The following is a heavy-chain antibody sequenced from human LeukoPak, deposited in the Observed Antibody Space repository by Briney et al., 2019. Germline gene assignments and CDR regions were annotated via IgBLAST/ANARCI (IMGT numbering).Heavy chain of an antibody. CDR2: IYHSGST. J-gene: IGHJ4*02. CDR3: ARLGGTAMVD. V-gene: IGHV4-39*07. D-gene: IGHD5-18*01. CDR1: GGSISSSSYY. Sequence: PSETLSLTCTVSGGSISSSSYYWGWIRQPPGKGLEWIGEIYHSGSTNYNPSLKSRVTISVDKSKNQFSLKLSSVTAADTAVYYCARLGGTAMVDWGQGTLVTVSS.